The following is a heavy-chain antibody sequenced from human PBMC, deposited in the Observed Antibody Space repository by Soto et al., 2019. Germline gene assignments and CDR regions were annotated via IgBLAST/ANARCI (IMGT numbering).Heavy chain of an antibody. V-gene: IGHV1-24*01. D-gene: IGHD3-22*01. CDR2: FDPEGGET. CDR3: ASYYYDSSGYSEFDY. J-gene: IGHJ4*02. Sequence: ASVKVSCKVSGYTLTELSMHWVRQAPGKGLEWMGGFDPEGGETIYAQKFQGRVTMTEDTSTDTAYMELSSLRSEDTAVYYCASYYYDSSGYSEFDYWGQGTLVTVSS. CDR1: GYTLTELS.